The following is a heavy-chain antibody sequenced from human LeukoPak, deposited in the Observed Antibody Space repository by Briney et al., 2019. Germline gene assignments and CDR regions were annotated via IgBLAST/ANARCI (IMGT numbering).Heavy chain of an antibody. D-gene: IGHD3-3*01. CDR2: IYTSGST. J-gene: IGHJ5*02. V-gene: IGHV4-4*07. CDR1: GGSISSYY. Sequence: SETLSLTCTVSGGSISSYYWSWIRQPAGKGLEWIGRIYTSGSTNYNPSLKSRVTMSVDTSKNQFSLKLSAVTAADTAVYYCARDRTIFGARGDWFDPWGQGTLVTVSS. CDR3: ARDRTIFGARGDWFDP.